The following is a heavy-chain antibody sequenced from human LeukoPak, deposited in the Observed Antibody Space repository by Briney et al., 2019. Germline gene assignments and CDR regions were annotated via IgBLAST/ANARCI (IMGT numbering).Heavy chain of an antibody. J-gene: IGHJ4*02. V-gene: IGHV4-34*01. CDR2: INHSGST. CDR3: ATDRYYGSGSYYKFDF. D-gene: IGHD3-10*01. CDR1: GGSFSGYY. Sequence: SETQSLTCAVSGGSFSGYYWSWIRQPPGKGLKWIGEINHSGSTNYNPSLKSRVSISVDTSKKQFSLSLNSVTAADTAVYYCATDRYYGSGSYYKFDFWGQGTLVTVSS.